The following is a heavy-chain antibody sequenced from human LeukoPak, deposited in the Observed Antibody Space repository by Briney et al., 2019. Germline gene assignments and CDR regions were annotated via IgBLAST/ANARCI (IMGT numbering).Heavy chain of an antibody. J-gene: IGHJ6*03. V-gene: IGHV4-34*01. CDR3: ARGDYYYYMDV. Sequence: SGTLSLTCAVYGGSFSGYYWSWIRQPPGKGLEWIGEINHSGSTNYNPSLKSRVTISVDTSKNQFSLKLSSVTAADTAVYYCARGDYYYYMDVWGKGATVTVSS. CDR2: INHSGST. CDR1: GGSFSGYY.